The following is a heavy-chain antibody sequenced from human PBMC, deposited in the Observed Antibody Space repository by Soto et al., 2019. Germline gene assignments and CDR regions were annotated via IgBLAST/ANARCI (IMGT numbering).Heavy chain of an antibody. V-gene: IGHV4-61*05. CDR1: GGSISSSNYF. CDR3: ARSGGVEIGRSPRPYYYYYMDV. D-gene: IGHD3-16*01. Sequence: SEPLSLTCTVSGGSISSSNYFWGWIRQPPGKGLEWIGYFYYSGSTNYNPSLKSRVTISVDTSKNQFSLKLSSVTAADTAVYYCARSGGVEIGRSPRPYYYYYMDVWGKGTTVTVSS. J-gene: IGHJ6*03. CDR2: FYYSGST.